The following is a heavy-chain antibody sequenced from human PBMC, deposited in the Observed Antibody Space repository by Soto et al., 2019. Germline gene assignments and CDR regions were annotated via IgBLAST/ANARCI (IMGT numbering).Heavy chain of an antibody. D-gene: IGHD6-13*01. CDR3: ARGGDYEQQLVGDFDY. Sequence: TSETLSLTCTVSGGSISSYYWSWIRQPPGKGLEWIGYIYYSGSTNYNPSLKSRVTISVDTSKNQFSLKLSSVTAADTAVYYCARGGDYEQQLVGDFDYWGQGTLVTVSS. CDR2: IYYSGST. CDR1: GGSISSYY. J-gene: IGHJ4*02. V-gene: IGHV4-59*01.